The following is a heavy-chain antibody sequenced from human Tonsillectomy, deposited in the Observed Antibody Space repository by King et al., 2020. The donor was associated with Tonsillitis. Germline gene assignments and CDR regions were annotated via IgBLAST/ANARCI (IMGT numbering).Heavy chain of an antibody. J-gene: IGHJ4*02. CDR1: GFTFSSYG. V-gene: IGHV3-48*02. CDR3: ARGVYYYDTGGYYSGY. Sequence: VQLLESGGGLVQPGGSLRLSCAASGFTFSSYGMNWVRQAPGKGLEWVSYISSSSSSIYYADSVKGRFTISRDNANNSLYLQMNSLRDEDTAVYYCARGVYYYDTGGYYSGYWGQGTLVTVSS. D-gene: IGHD3-22*01. CDR2: ISSSSSSI.